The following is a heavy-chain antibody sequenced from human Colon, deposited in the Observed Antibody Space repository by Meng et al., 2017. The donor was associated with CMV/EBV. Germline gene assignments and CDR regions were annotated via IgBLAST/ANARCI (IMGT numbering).Heavy chain of an antibody. V-gene: IGHV3-66*02. CDR3: ARFVFNRTPSTYY. Sequence: EVQLLQSGGGLVQPGGSLRLSCAVSGFTVSNNYMSWVRQAPGKGLEWVSVIYSGGNRVYADSVKGRFTISRDNSKNTVDLQMNSLRLEDTAVYYCARFVFNRTPSTYYWGQGTLVTVSS. J-gene: IGHJ4*02. CDR2: IYSGGNR. D-gene: IGHD2/OR15-2a*01. CDR1: GFTVSNNY.